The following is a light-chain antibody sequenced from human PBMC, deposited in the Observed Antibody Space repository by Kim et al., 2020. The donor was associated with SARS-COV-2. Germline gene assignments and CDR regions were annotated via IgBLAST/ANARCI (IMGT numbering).Light chain of an antibody. CDR1: QSVSSI. CDR3: QQYNNWPYT. CDR2: GAA. V-gene: IGKV3-15*01. Sequence: SVTPGKKPTPSCRASQSVSSILAWYQQNPGQAPRLLIYGAATRATGIPARFSGSGSGTEFTLTISSLQSEDFAVYYCQQYNNWPYTFGQGTKLEI. J-gene: IGKJ2*01.